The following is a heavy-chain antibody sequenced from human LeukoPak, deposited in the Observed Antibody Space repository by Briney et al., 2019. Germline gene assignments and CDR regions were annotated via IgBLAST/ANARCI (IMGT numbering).Heavy chain of an antibody. J-gene: IGHJ5*02. CDR3: ARGGLLGFDP. CDR2: INTDGSST. Sequence: GGSLRLSCAASGFTFSSYWMHWVRQAPGKGLVWVSRINTDGSSTYYADSVKGRFTISRDNARNTLYLQMNSLRVDDTAVYYCARGGLLGFDPWGKGTLVTVSS. CDR1: GFTFSSYW. V-gene: IGHV3-74*01.